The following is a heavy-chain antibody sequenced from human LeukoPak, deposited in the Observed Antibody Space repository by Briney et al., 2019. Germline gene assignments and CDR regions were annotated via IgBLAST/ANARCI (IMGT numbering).Heavy chain of an antibody. J-gene: IGHJ3*02. D-gene: IGHD6-19*01. Sequence: SVKVSCKASGGTFSRYAISWVRQAPGQGLEWMGGIIPIFGTANYAQKFQGRVTITADESTSTAYMELSSLRSEDTAVYYCARVGLQWLNAFDIWGQGTMVTVSS. V-gene: IGHV1-69*13. CDR1: GGTFSRYA. CDR2: IIPIFGTA. CDR3: ARVGLQWLNAFDI.